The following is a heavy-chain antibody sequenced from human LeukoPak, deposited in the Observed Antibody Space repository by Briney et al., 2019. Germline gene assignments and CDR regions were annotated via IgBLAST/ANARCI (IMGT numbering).Heavy chain of an antibody. V-gene: IGHV3-23*01. CDR2: IGGSGGKT. CDR3: AELGITMIGGV. J-gene: IGHJ6*04. D-gene: IGHD3-10*02. CDR1: GFIFSKYT. Sequence: PGGTLRLSCAASGFIFSKYTMSWVRQAPGKGLEWVSAIGGSGGKTFYADSVKGRFTISRDNAKNSLYLQMNSLRAEDTAVYYCAELGITMIGGVWGKGTTVTISS.